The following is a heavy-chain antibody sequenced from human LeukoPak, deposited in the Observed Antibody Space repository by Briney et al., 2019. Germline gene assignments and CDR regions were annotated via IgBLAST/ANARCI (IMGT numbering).Heavy chain of an antibody. CDR2: ISGSGGST. J-gene: IGHJ3*02. CDR1: GFTFRSYA. CDR3: AKFGYYDSSGYYNKVLDAFDI. V-gene: IGHV3-23*01. Sequence: PGGSLRLSCGASGFTFRSYAMSWVRQAPGKGLEWVSAISGSGGSTYYADSVKGRFTISRDNSKNTLYLQMNSLRAEDTAVYYCAKFGYYDSSGYYNKVLDAFDIWGQGTMVTVSS. D-gene: IGHD3-22*01.